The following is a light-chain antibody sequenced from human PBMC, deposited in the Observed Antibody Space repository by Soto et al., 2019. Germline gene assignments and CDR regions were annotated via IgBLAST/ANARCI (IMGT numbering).Light chain of an antibody. CDR3: QQYGSSPPT. V-gene: IGKV3-20*01. J-gene: IGKJ2*01. Sequence: EIVLTQSPGTLSLSQGERATLSCRASQSVSSSYLAWYQQKPGQAPRLLIYGASSRATGIPDRFSGSGSGTDFTLTISRLEPEAFAVYYCQQYGSSPPTFGQGTKLEIK. CDR2: GAS. CDR1: QSVSSSY.